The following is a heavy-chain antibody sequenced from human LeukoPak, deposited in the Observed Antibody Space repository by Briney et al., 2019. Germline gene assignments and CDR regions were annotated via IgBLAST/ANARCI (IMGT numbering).Heavy chain of an antibody. D-gene: IGHD2-15*01. Sequence: ASVKVSCKASGYTFTGYYMHWVRQAPGQGLEWMGRINPNSGGTNYAQKFQGRVTMTRDTSISTAYMELSRLRSDDTAVYYCASLGYCFCGSCYDYYYYMDVLGKGTTVTVSS. J-gene: IGHJ6*03. CDR3: ASLGYCFCGSCYDYYYYMDV. CDR2: INPNSGGT. CDR1: GYTFTGYY. V-gene: IGHV1-2*06.